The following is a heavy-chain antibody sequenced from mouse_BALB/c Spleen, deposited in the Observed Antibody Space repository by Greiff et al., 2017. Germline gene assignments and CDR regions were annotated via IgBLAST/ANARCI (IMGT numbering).Heavy chain of an antibody. V-gene: IGHV1-67*01. CDR1: GYTFTDYA. CDR2: ISIYYDNT. Sequence: QVQLQQSGPELVRPGESVKISCKGSGYTFTDYAMHWVKQSHAKSLEWIGVISIYYDNTNYNQKFKGKATMTVDKSSSTAYMELARLTSEDSAIYYCARSDSPSSNYYGSSYYFDYWGQGTTLTVSS. D-gene: IGHD1-1*01. J-gene: IGHJ2*01. CDR3: ARSDSPSSNYYGSSYYFDY.